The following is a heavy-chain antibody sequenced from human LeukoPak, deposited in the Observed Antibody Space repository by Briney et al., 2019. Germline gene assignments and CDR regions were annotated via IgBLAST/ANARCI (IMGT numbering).Heavy chain of an antibody. CDR1: GFTFSSNA. V-gene: IGHV3-30*04. CDR2: ISYDGSNK. CDR3: ARDLGDFYYISLDFDY. D-gene: IGHD3-9*01. J-gene: IGHJ4*02. Sequence: PGGSLRLSCAASGFTFSSNALHWVRQAPGKGLERVAVISYDGSNKYYADSVKGRFTISRDNSKNTLYLQMNSLRVEDTAVYYCARDLGDFYYISLDFDYWGQGALVTVSS.